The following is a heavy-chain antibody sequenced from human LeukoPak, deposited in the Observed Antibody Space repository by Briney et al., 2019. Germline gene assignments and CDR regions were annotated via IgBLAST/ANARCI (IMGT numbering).Heavy chain of an antibody. D-gene: IGHD3-9*01. CDR3: ASENYDILTGYYDRPGGYYYYYGMDV. CDR1: GYTFTSYA. Sequence: ASVKVSCKASGYTFTSYAMHWVRQAPGQRLEWMGWINAGNGNTKYSQKFQGRVTITRDTSASTAYMELSSLRSEDTAMYYCASENYDILTGYYDRPGGYYYYYGMDVWGKGTTVTVSS. V-gene: IGHV1-3*01. J-gene: IGHJ6*04. CDR2: INAGNGNT.